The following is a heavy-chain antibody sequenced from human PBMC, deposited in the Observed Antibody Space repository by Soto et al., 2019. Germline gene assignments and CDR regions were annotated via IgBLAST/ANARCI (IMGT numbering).Heavy chain of an antibody. CDR3: AKDKNGVDWSLYYYYYGMDV. CDR1: GFTFSSYG. Sequence: GGSLRLSCAASGFTFSSYGMHWVRQAPGKGLEWVAVISYDGSNKYYADSVKGRFTISRDNSKNTLYLQMNSLRAEDTAVYYCAKDKNGVDWSLYYYYYGMDVWGQGTTVTVSS. D-gene: IGHD3-9*01. J-gene: IGHJ6*02. CDR2: ISYDGSNK. V-gene: IGHV3-30*18.